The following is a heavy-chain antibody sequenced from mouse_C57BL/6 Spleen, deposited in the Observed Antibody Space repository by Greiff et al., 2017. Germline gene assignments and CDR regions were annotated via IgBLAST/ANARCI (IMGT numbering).Heavy chain of an antibody. CDR2: ISSGSSTI. CDR3: ARDITTVVADWYFDV. CDR1: GFTFSDYG. J-gene: IGHJ1*03. Sequence: DVKLVESGGGLVKPGGSLKLSCAASGFTFSDYGMHWVRQAPEKGLEWVAYISSGSSTIYYADTVKGRFTISRDNAKNTLFLQMTSLRSEDTAMYYCARDITTVVADWYFDVWGTGTTVTVSS. V-gene: IGHV5-17*01. D-gene: IGHD1-1*01.